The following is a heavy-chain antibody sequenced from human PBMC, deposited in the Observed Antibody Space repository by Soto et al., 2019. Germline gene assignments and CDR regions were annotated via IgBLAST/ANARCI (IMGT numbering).Heavy chain of an antibody. J-gene: IGHJ3*02. V-gene: IGHV3-48*01. D-gene: IGHD5-18*01. CDR2: ISSATTTI. Sequence: SLRLSCAASGFTFSSYSMNWVHQAPGKGLEWVSYISSATTTIYYADSVKGRFTISRDNAKNSLYLQMNSLRADDTAVYYCARPRIQLWAPDGFHIWGQGTMVT. CDR1: GFTFSSYS. CDR3: ARPRIQLWAPDGFHI.